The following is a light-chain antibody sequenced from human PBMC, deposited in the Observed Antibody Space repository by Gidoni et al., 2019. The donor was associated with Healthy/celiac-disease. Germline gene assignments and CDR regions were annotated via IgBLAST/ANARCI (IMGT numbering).Light chain of an antibody. V-gene: IGKV1-9*01. Sequence: LTQSPSFLSASVGDRVTITCRASQGISSYLAWYQQKPGKAPKLLIYAASTLQSGVPSRFSGSGSGTEFTLTISSLQPEDXXTYXXXQLXXFFXXXTRLEIK. J-gene: IGKJ5*01. CDR1: QGISSY. CDR2: AAS. CDR3: XQLXXF.